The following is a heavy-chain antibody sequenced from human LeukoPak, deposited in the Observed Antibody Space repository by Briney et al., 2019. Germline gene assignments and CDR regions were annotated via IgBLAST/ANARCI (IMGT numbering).Heavy chain of an antibody. CDR3: ARSGANYYDSDMDV. V-gene: IGHV3-23*01. Sequence: GGSLRLSCAASGFSFRSYAMSWVCQAPGKGLEWVSAISGSGGSAYYADSVNGRFTISRDNSKNTLYLQMNSLRAEDTAVYYCARSGANYYDSDMDVWGQGTTVTVSS. D-gene: IGHD3-22*01. CDR1: GFSFRSYA. J-gene: IGHJ6*02. CDR2: ISGSGGSA.